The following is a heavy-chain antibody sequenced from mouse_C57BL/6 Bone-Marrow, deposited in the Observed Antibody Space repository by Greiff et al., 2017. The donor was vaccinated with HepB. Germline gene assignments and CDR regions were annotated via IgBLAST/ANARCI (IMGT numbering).Heavy chain of an antibody. CDR1: GFNIKNTY. CDR3: ARKGDYYGLYAMDY. V-gene: IGHV14-3*01. J-gene: IGHJ4*01. D-gene: IGHD1-1*01. Sequence: VQLKESVAELVRPGASVKLSCTASGFNIKNTYMHWVKQRPEQGLEWIGRIDPANGNTKYAPKFQGKATITADTSSNPAYLQLSSLTSEDTASYYGARKGDYYGLYAMDYWGQGTSVTVSS. CDR2: IDPANGNT.